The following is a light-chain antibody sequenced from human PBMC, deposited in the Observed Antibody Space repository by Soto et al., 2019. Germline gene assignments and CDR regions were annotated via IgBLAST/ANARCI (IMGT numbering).Light chain of an antibody. CDR2: YDS. J-gene: IGLJ2*01. Sequence: SYELTQPPSVSVAPGKTARITCGGNNIGSKSVHWYQQKPGQAPVLVIYYDSERPSGSPERFSGSNSGNTATLTISRVEAGDEADYYCQVWDSSSDHPHVVFGGGTKLTVL. V-gene: IGLV3-21*04. CDR3: QVWDSSSDHPHVV. CDR1: NIGSKS.